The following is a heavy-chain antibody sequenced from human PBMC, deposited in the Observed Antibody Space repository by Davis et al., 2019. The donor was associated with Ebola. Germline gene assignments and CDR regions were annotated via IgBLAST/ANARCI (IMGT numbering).Heavy chain of an antibody. D-gene: IGHD3-9*01. CDR2: IEGDGTTK. CDR1: GFTFSTYW. J-gene: IGHJ6*02. Sequence: GESLKISCVASGFTFSTYWMHWVRQAPGKGLVWVSRIEGDGTTKTYADSVKGRFTISRDNSKNSLYLQMNSLRTEDTALYYCAKASRYFDWLRYYYYYGMDVWGQGTTVTVSS. CDR3: AKASRYFDWLRYYYYYGMDV. V-gene: IGHV3-74*01.